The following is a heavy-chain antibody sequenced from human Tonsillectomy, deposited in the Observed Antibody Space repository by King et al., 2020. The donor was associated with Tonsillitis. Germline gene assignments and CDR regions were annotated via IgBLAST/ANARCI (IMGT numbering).Heavy chain of an antibody. V-gene: IGHV4-59*08. Sequence: QLQESGPGLVKPSETLSLTCTVSGGSITNYYWSWIRQPPGKGLEWIGYIYYSGSTNYNPSLKSRVTISVDASKNQFSLKLSSVTAAATAVYYCARHGYDSAGYYSYFFAYWGQGTLVTVSS. CDR3: ARHGYDSAGYYSYFFAY. J-gene: IGHJ4*02. D-gene: IGHD3-22*01. CDR1: GGSITNYY. CDR2: IYYSGST.